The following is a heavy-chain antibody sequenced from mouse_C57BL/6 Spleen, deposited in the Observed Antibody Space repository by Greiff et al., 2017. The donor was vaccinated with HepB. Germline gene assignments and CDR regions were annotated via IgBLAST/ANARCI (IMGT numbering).Heavy chain of an antibody. CDR2: IYPGDGDT. V-gene: IGHV1-80*01. CDR3: ARGDYGVILDY. Sequence: VQRVESGAELVKPGASVKISCKASGYAFSSYWMNWVKQRPGKGLEWIGQIYPGDGDTNYNGKFKGKATLTADKSSSTAYMQLSSLTSEDSAVYFCARGDYGVILDYWGQGTTLTVSS. CDR1: GYAFSSYW. J-gene: IGHJ2*01. D-gene: IGHD1-1*01.